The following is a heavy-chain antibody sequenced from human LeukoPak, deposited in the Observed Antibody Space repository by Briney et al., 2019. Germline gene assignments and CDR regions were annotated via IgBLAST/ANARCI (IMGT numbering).Heavy chain of an antibody. J-gene: IGHJ4*02. V-gene: IGHV3-23*01. CDR3: AKGRGRPYYFEY. Sequence: GGSLRLSCAASGFTFSSFAMTWVRQAPGKGLEWVSAISGSGASTYYADSVKGRFTISRDNSKNTLYLQMNSLRAEDTAVYYCAKGRGRPYYFEYWGQGTLVTVSS. CDR1: GFTFSSFA. D-gene: IGHD1-26*01. CDR2: ISGSGAST.